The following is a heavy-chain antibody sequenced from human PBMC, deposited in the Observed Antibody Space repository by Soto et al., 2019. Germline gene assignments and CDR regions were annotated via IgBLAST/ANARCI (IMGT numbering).Heavy chain of an antibody. Sequence: PGESLKISCKGSGYSFTSYWIGWVRQMPGKGLEWMGIIYPGDSDTRYSPSFQGQVTISADKSISTAYLQWSSLKASDTAMYYCASGYDILTGYPRGDYYGMDVWGQGTTVTVSS. CDR2: IYPGDSDT. D-gene: IGHD3-9*01. J-gene: IGHJ6*02. V-gene: IGHV5-51*01. CDR1: GYSFTSYW. CDR3: ASGYDILTGYPRGDYYGMDV.